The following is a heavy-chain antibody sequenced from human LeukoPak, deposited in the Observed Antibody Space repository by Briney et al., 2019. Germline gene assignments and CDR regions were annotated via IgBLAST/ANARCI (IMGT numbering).Heavy chain of an antibody. CDR3: ARDASRFDWLREHYMDV. J-gene: IGHJ6*03. CDR1: GGTFSSYA. CDR2: IIPIFGTA. V-gene: IGHV1-69*05. D-gene: IGHD3-9*01. Sequence: SVKVSCKASGGTFSSYAISWVRQAPGQGLEWMGGIIPIFGTANYAQKFQGRLTITTDESTSTAYMELSSLRSEDTAVYYCARDASRFDWLREHYMDVWGKGTTVTVSS.